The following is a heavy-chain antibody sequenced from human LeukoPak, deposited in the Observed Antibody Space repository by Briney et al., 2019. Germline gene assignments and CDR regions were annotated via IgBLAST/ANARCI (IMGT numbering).Heavy chain of an antibody. CDR1: GYTFTGYY. V-gene: IGHV1-2*02. Sequence: ASVEVSCKASGYTFTGYYMHWVRQAPGQGLEWMGWINPNSGGTNYAQKFQGRVTMTRDTSISTAYMELSRLRSDDTAVYYCARDGIVARRATRNYYYMDVWGKGTTVTVSS. D-gene: IGHD6-6*01. J-gene: IGHJ6*03. CDR3: ARDGIVARRATRNYYYMDV. CDR2: INPNSGGT.